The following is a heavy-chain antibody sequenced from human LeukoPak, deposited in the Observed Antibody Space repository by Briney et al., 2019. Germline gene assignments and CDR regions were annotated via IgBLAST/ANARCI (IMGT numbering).Heavy chain of an antibody. CDR3: ARVLHTVRFYYYYYMDV. CDR2: IYYSGST. CDR1: GGSISSSSYY. Sequence: PSETLSLTCTVSGGSISSSSYYWGWIRQPPGNGLEWIGSIYYSGSTYYNPSLKSRVTISVDTSKNQFSLKLSSVTAADTAVYYCARVLHTVRFYYYYYMDVWGTGTTVTVSS. D-gene: IGHD4-17*01. V-gene: IGHV4-39*07. J-gene: IGHJ6*03.